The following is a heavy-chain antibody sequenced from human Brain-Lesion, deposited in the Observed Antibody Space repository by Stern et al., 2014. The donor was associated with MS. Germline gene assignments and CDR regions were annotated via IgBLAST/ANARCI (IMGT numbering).Heavy chain of an antibody. CDR2: INPKRGGT. CDR1: GYTFTGYY. V-gene: IGHV1-2*04. J-gene: IGHJ4*02. CDR3: ATYYYDSTGYNDF. D-gene: IGHD3-22*01. Sequence: QVQLVQSGAEVKKPGASVKVSCKASGYTFTGYYMHWGRQAPGQGLEWMGWINPKRGGTNYAQKFQGWVTMTRDTSINTAYMELSRLRSDDTAVYYCATYYYDSTGYNDFWGQGTLVTVSS.